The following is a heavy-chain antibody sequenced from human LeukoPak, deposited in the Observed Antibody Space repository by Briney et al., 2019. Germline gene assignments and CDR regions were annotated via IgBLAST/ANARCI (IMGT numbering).Heavy chain of an antibody. J-gene: IGHJ4*02. V-gene: IGHV3-23*01. D-gene: IGHD1-1*01. CDR1: GFTFSSYA. Sequence: GGSLRLSCAASGFTFSSYAMSWVRQAAGKGLEWVSSISSRGGSTYYADSVKGRFTVSRDYSKNTLYLQMNSLRAEDTAVYYCAKDLYPSRTTPLDYWGQGILVTVSS. CDR2: ISSRGGST. CDR3: AKDLYPSRTTPLDY.